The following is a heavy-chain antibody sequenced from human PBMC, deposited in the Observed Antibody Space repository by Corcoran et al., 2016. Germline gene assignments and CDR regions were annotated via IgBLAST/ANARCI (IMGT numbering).Heavy chain of an antibody. CDR2: ISYSGST. D-gene: IGHD3-3*02. J-gene: IGHJ4*02. V-gene: IGHV4-59*01. Sequence: QVQLQQWGAGLLKPSETLSLTCAVYGGSISSFYWSWVRQPPGKGLEWIAYISYSGSTNYNPSLKSRVTISVDTSKNQFSLKLSSVTAADTAVYFCARSIGKGNYFDFWGQGTLVTVSS. CDR1: GGSISSFY. CDR3: ARSIGKGNYFDF.